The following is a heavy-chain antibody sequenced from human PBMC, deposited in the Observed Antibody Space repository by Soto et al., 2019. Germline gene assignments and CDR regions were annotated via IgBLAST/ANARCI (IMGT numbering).Heavy chain of an antibody. CDR2: IYYSGYT. V-gene: IGHV4-39*02. J-gene: IGHJ6*02. Sequence: SETLSLTCTVSGGSISGYYWGWIRQPPGKGLEWIGSIYYSGYTYYNPSLKSRVTISVDTSKNQFSLKLSSVTAADTAVYYCARDPRDGYNTVDYYYYGMDVWGQGNTVTVSS. CDR3: ARDPRDGYNTVDYYYYGMDV. D-gene: IGHD4-17*01. CDR1: GGSISGYY.